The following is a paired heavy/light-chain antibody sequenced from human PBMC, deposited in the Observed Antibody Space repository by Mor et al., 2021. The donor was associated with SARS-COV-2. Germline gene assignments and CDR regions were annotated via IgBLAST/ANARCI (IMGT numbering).Light chain of an antibody. CDR3: QQHNTYPWT. CDR1: QNINSW. V-gene: IGKV1-5*03. Sequence: IQMAQSPSTLSATVGDRVTITCRASQNINSWLAWYQQKPGKAPKLLIYKASSVEGGVPSRFSVSGFGTEFNLTINSLQTDDFATYYCQQHNTYPWTFGQGTKVEVK. J-gene: IGKJ1*01. CDR2: KAS.
Heavy chain of an antibody. V-gene: IGHV3-53*01. CDR1: GLAVSSNY. Sequence: EVQLVESGGALVQPGGSLRLSCAASGLAVSSNYMTWVRQAPGKGLEWVSVINSGAKSYYSESVKGRFTISRDNSKNSLDLQMNNLTVEDTAVYYCVRFIGRVGMDAWGQGTTVTVSS. CDR2: INSGAKS. CDR3: VRFIGRVGMDA. D-gene: IGHD1-26*01. J-gene: IGHJ6*02.